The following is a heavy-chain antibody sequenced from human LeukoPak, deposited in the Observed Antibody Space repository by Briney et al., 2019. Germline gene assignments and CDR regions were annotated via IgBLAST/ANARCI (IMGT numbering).Heavy chain of an antibody. V-gene: IGHV1-2*04. Sequence: ASVKVSCKASGYTFTGYYMHWVRQAPGQGLEWMGWINPNSGGTNYAQKFQGWVTMTRDTSISTAYMELSRLRSDDTAVYYCAREEGPVVGWLRYGMDVWGQGTTVTVSS. CDR3: AREEGPVVGWLRYGMDV. J-gene: IGHJ6*02. D-gene: IGHD5-24*01. CDR2: INPNSGGT. CDR1: GYTFTGYY.